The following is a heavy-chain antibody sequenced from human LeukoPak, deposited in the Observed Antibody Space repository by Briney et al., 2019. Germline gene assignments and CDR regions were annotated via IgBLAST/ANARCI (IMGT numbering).Heavy chain of an antibody. CDR1: GYTFTSNY. CDR3: ARDQEGFDY. V-gene: IGHV1-46*01. CDR2: IYPRDGST. J-gene: IGHJ4*02. Sequence: GASVTVSCTASGYTFTSNYIHWVRQAPGQGLEWMGMIYPRDGSTNYAQKFQGRVTVTRDTSTSTVHMELSGLRSEDTAVYYCARDQEGFDYWGQGTLVTVSS.